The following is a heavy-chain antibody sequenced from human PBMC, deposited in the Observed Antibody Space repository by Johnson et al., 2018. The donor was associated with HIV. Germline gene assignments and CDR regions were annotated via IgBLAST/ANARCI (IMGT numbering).Heavy chain of an antibody. V-gene: IGHV3-30*19. CDR3: ARDRAPVYSSSSTPFDALDI. CDR1: GFTFSTYG. D-gene: IGHD6-6*01. CDR2: IWYDGSNK. Sequence: QVQLVESGGGVVQPGGSLRLSCAASGFTFSTYGMHWVRQAPGKGLEWVAVIWYDGSNKYYADSVKGRFPISRDNSKSTLYLQMNSLRVEDTAVYYCARDRAPVYSSSSTPFDALDIWGQGTVVSVSS. J-gene: IGHJ3*02.